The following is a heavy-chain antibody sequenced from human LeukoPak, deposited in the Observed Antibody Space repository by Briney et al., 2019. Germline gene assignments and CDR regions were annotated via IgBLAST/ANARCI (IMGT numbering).Heavy chain of an antibody. CDR2: ISSSGSTL. V-gene: IGHV3-48*03. CDR1: GFTFSSYE. Sequence: GGSLRLSCAASGFTFSSYEMNWVRQAPGQGLEWVSYISSSGSTLYYADSVKGRFTISRDNAQNSLYLQMNSLRGEDTAVYYCSRDNDCSGGSCFDYWGRGTLVTVSS. D-gene: IGHD2-15*01. J-gene: IGHJ4*02. CDR3: SRDNDCSGGSCFDY.